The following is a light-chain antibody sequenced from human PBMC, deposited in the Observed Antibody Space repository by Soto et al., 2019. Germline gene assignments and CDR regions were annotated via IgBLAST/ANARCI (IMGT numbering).Light chain of an antibody. CDR1: SSDVGGYIY. J-gene: IGLJ1*01. CDR3: VSYTSSFSYV. V-gene: IGLV2-14*03. Sequence: QSVLTQPPSASGSPGQSVAISCTGTSSDVGGYIYVSWYQQHPGKAPKLMIYDVNNRPSGVSNRFSGSKSGNTASLTISGLQTEDEADYYCVSYTSSFSYVFGSGTKLTVL. CDR2: DVN.